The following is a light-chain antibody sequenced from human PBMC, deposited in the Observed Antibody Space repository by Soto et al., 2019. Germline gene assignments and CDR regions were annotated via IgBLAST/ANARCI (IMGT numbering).Light chain of an antibody. CDR3: SSFTTYRVYV. CDR2: GVR. Sequence: QSALTQPRSVSGSPGQSVTISCTGTGNDVGAYEYVSWYQQHPGKAPRLLIHGVRNRPPGISSRFSGSKSGLTASLTISGLQAEDEAVYYCSSFTTYRVYVFGPGTKLTVL. V-gene: IGLV2-11*01. CDR1: GNDVGAYEY. J-gene: IGLJ1*01.